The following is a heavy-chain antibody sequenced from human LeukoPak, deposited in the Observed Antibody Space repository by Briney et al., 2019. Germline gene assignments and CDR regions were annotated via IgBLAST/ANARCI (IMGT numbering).Heavy chain of an antibody. J-gene: IGHJ4*02. Sequence: GGSLRLSCAGSGFIFNNYAMHWVRQPPGKGLEWVSGISWNSGSIDYADSVKGRFTISRDNAKNSLYLQMNSLRAEDTAVYYCARGSSRYFDYWGQGTLVTVSS. D-gene: IGHD3-10*01. CDR3: ARGSSRYFDY. CDR2: ISWNSGSI. CDR1: GFIFNNYA. V-gene: IGHV3-9*01.